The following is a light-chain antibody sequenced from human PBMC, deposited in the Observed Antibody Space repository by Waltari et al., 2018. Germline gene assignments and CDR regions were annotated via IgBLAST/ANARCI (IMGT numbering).Light chain of an antibody. Sequence: EVVLTQSPGTLSLSPGERATLPCRASQSINSNHLAWYQQKPGQGPRLLIYGASSRATGIPDRFSGSGSGTDFTLTITRLEPEDFAVYYCQQFGRSPTTFGQGTKLEIE. CDR3: QQFGRSPTT. V-gene: IGKV3-20*01. CDR2: GAS. CDR1: QSINSNH. J-gene: IGKJ2*01.